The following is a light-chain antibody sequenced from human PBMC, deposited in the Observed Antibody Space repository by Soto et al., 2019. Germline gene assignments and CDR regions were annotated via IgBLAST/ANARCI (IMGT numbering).Light chain of an antibody. V-gene: IGLV3-21*04. CDR1: SIGSKS. CDR3: QVWDSSSDHVI. Sequence: SYELTQPPSVSLAPGQTASITCGGNSIGSKSVLWYQQKPGQAPIVVIYYDSDRPSGIPERFAGSNSGNTATLTISRVEAGDEADYYCQVWDSSSDHVIFGGGTKVTVL. CDR2: YDS. J-gene: IGLJ2*01.